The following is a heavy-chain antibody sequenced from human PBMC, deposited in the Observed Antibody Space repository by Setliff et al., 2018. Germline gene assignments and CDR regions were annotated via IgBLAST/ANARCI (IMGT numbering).Heavy chain of an antibody. CDR3: ARDGEYYDYVWGSYRVFFDY. CDR2: IRVHXGNX. V-gene: IGHV1-18*01. D-gene: IGHD3-16*02. J-gene: IGHJ4*02. CDR1: GYASRFYG. Sequence: ASVKVSCKASGYASRFYGITWVRQAPGQGLEWMGWIRVHXGNXXYAXKLQGRVXXXTDTSMSTAYMELRNLRSDDTAVYYCARDGEYYDYVWGSYRVFFDYWGQGTLVTVS.